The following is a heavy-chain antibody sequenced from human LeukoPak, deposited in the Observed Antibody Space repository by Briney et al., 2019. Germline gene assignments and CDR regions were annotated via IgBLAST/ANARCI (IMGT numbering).Heavy chain of an antibody. V-gene: IGHV4-39*01. Sequence: SETLSLTCTVSGGSISSSSYYWGWIRQPPGKGLGGFGSIYYSGSTYYNPSLKSRVTISVDTSKNQFSLKLSSVTAADTAVYYCAREDLAAAGPSFDYWGQGTLVTVSS. D-gene: IGHD6-13*01. J-gene: IGHJ4*02. CDR2: IYYSGST. CDR3: AREDLAAAGPSFDY. CDR1: GGSISSSSYY.